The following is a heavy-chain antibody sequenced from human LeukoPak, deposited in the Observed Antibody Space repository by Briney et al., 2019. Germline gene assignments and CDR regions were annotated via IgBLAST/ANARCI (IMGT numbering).Heavy chain of an antibody. CDR3: ASSYDSSGYYPPRLDY. D-gene: IGHD3-22*01. Sequence: SETLSLTCTVSGGSISSGGYYWSWIRQHPGKGLEWIGYIYYSGSTYYNPSLKSRVTISVDRSKNQFSLKLSSVTAADTAVYYCASSYDSSGYYPPRLDYWGQGTLVTVSS. J-gene: IGHJ4*02. V-gene: IGHV4-31*03. CDR2: IYYSGST. CDR1: GGSISSGGYY.